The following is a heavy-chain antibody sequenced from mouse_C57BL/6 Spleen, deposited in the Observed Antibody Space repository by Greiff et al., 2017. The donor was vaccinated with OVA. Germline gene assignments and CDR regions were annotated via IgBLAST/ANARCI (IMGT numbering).Heavy chain of an antibody. J-gene: IGHJ1*03. CDR2: IYPRSGNT. V-gene: IGHV1-81*01. Sequence: QVQLQQSGAELARPGASVKLSCKASGYTFTSYGISWVKQRTGQGLEWIGEIYPRSGNTYYNEKFKGKATLTADKSSSTAYMELRSLTSEDSAVYFCAREDRSYWYFDVWGTGTTVTVSS. CDR3: AREDRSYWYFDV. CDR1: GYTFTSYG.